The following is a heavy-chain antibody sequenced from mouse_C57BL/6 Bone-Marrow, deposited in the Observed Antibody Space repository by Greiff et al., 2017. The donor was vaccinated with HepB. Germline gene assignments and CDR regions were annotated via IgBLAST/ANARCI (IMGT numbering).Heavy chain of an antibody. V-gene: IGHV1-19*01. Sequence: EVKLVESGPVLVKPGASVKMSCKASGYTFTDYYMNWVKQSHGKSLEWIGVINPYNGGTSYNQKFKGKATLTVDKSSSTAYMELNSLTSEDSAVYYCARSPPYRGDAMDYWGQGTSVTVSS. CDR1: GYTFTDYY. CDR3: ARSPPYRGDAMDY. D-gene: IGHD2-12*01. J-gene: IGHJ4*01. CDR2: INPYNGGT.